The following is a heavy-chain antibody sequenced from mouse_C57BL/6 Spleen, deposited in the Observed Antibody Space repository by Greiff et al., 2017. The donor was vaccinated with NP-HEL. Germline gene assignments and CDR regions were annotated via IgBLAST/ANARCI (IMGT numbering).Heavy chain of an antibody. CDR3: ARGDYYGSSSWYFDV. Sequence: VQLQQPGAELVMPGASVKLSCKASGYTFTSYWMHWVKQRPGQGLEWIGEIDPSDSYTNYNQKFKGKSTLTVDKSSSTAYMQLSSLTSEDSAVYYCARGDYYGSSSWYFDVWGTGTTVTVSS. V-gene: IGHV1-69*01. CDR1: GYTFTSYW. J-gene: IGHJ1*03. D-gene: IGHD1-1*01. CDR2: IDPSDSYT.